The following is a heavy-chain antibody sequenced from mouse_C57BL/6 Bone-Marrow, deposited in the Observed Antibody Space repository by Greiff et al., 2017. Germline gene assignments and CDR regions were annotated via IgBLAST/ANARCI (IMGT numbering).Heavy chain of an antibody. V-gene: IGHV1-64*01. CDR3: TRAGWWFAY. CDR1: GYTFTSYW. D-gene: IGHD3-1*01. CDR2: IHPNSGST. Sequence: QVQLQQPGAELVKPGASVKLSCKASGYTFTSYWMHWVKQRPGQGLEWIGMIHPNSGSTNYNEKFKSKATLTVDKSSSTAYMQLSSLSSEASAVYYGTRAGWWFAYWGQGTLVTVSA. J-gene: IGHJ3*01.